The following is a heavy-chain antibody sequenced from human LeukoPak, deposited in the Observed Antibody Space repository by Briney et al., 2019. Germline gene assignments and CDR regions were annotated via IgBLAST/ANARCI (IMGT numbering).Heavy chain of an antibody. V-gene: IGHV4-61*01. CDR3: ARAPRRGYSSSWFDY. CDR1: GGSISSSSYY. Sequence: SETLSLTCTVSGGSISSSSYYWSWIRQPPGKGLEWIGYIYYSGSTNYNPSLKSRVTISVDTSKNQFSLKLSSVTAADTAVYYCARAPRRGYSSSWFDYWGQGTLVTVSS. D-gene: IGHD6-13*01. J-gene: IGHJ4*02. CDR2: IYYSGST.